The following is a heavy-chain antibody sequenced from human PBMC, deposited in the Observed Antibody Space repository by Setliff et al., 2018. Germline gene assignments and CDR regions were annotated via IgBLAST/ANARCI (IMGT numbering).Heavy chain of an antibody. CDR2: INPSSGGT. CDR3: ARRGMSSSWFQGYFDY. D-gene: IGHD6-13*01. CDR1: RYTFNDYY. J-gene: IGHJ4*02. Sequence: ASVKVSCKAFRYTFNDYYIHWVRQTPGQGLEWMGRINPSSGGTDDAQNFLGRVTMTRDTAISTAYMELSRLRSDDTAVYYCARRGMSSSWFQGYFDYWGQGTLVTVS. V-gene: IGHV1-2*06.